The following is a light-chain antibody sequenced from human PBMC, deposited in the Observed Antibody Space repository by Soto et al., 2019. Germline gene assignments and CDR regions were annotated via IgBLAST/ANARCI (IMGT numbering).Light chain of an antibody. CDR2: WAS. CDR3: QQYYSPPAM. CDR1: QSVLKSSNDKNH. J-gene: IGKJ1*01. V-gene: IGKV4-1*01. Sequence: DIVMTQSPDSLAVSLDERATINCKSSQSVLKSSNDKNHLAWYQQKPGQPPRLLIFWASTRESGVPDRFSGGGSGTDFTLTISSLQAEDVAVYYCQQYYSPPAMFGQGTKVEI.